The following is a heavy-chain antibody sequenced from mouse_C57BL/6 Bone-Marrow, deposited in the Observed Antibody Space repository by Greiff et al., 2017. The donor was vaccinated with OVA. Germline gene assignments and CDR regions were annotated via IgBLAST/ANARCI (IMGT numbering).Heavy chain of an antibody. Sequence: QVQLQQSGAELVRPGASVKLSCKASGYTFTDYYINWVKQRPGQGLEWIARIYPGSGNTYYNEKFKGKATLTAEKSSSTAYMQLSSLTSEDSAVYFCARHGSSYVFDYWGQGTTLTVSS. CDR1: GYTFTDYY. CDR2: IYPGSGNT. D-gene: IGHD1-1*01. J-gene: IGHJ2*01. CDR3: ARHGSSYVFDY. V-gene: IGHV1-76*01.